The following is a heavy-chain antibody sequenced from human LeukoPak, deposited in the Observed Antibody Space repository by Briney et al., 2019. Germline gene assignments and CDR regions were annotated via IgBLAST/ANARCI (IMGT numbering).Heavy chain of an antibody. Sequence: SQTLSLTCAISGDSVSSKSTGWNWISPSPSRGLEWLGRTYYGTNWHNAFAVSVKSRITINPDTSKNHFSMQLNSVTPEDTVVYYCARLGGDIDGWGRGTLVSASS. CDR3: ARLGGDIDG. CDR2: TYYGTNWHN. CDR1: GDSVSSKSTG. V-gene: IGHV6-1*01. D-gene: IGHD2-21*01. J-gene: IGHJ4*01.